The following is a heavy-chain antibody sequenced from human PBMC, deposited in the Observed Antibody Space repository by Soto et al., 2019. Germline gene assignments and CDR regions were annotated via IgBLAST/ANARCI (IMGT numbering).Heavy chain of an antibody. J-gene: IGHJ2*01. CDR3: ARCYCSVGSCYTCGHFDL. V-gene: IGHV1-18*01. CDR2: IGPYNGNT. D-gene: IGHD2-15*01. Sequence: QAQLVQSGAEVKKPGASVKVSCQAGGYTFADYGISWVRQAPGQGLEWMGWIGPYNGNTNYAQNLQDRVTMTTDTSTNTAYMELRSLRSDDTALYYCARCYCSVGSCYTCGHFDLWGRGTLLTVSS. CDR1: GYTFADYG.